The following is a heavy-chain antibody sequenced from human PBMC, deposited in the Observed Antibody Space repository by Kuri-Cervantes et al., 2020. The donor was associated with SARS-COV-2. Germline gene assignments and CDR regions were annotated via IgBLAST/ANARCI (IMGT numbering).Heavy chain of an antibody. CDR3: AKDPLGYCSSTSRYEPAYYYYYGMDV. J-gene: IGHJ6*02. CDR1: GFTFGTYA. Sequence: GGSLRLSCAASGFTFGTYAMSWVRQAPGKGLEWVSYISSSGSTIYYADSVKGRFTISRDNAKNSLYLQMNSLRAEDTAVYYCAKDPLGYCSSTSRYEPAYYYYYGMDVWGQGTTVTVSS. CDR2: ISSSGSTI. V-gene: IGHV3-11*01. D-gene: IGHD2-2*01.